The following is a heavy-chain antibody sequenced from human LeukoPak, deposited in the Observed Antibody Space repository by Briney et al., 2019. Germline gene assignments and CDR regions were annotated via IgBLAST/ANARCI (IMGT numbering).Heavy chain of an antibody. CDR1: GGSFRGYY. CDR2: ISHSGTT. V-gene: IGHV4-34*01. Sequence: SESLSLTCAVYGGSFRGYYWSWIRQPPGKALEWIGDISHSGTTNYNPSLKSRVTISVDKSMNQFSLKLTSVTAADTAVYYCARNYDLWGQGTLVTVSS. D-gene: IGHD3-3*01. J-gene: IGHJ4*02. CDR3: ARNYDL.